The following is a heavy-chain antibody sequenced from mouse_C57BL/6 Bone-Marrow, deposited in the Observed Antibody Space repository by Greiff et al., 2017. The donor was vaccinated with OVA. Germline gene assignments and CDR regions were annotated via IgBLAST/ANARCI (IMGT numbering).Heavy chain of an antibody. CDR2: ISSGGSYT. D-gene: IGHD2-13*01. J-gene: IGHJ2*01. CDR1: GFTFSSYA. Sequence: EVKLVESGEGLVKPGGSLKLSCAASGFTFSSYAMSWVRQTPEKRLEWVATISSGGSYTYYPDSVKGRFTISRDNAKNTLYLQMSSLKSEDTAMYYCARRGDPHYFDYWGQGTTLTVSS. V-gene: IGHV5-6*03. CDR3: ARRGDPHYFDY.